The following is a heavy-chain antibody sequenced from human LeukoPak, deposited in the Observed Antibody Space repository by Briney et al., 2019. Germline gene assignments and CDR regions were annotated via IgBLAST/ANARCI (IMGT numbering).Heavy chain of an antibody. CDR1: GYTFSSYG. V-gene: IGHV1-18*01. CDR3: ARRSMTTALSHFDY. D-gene: IGHD4-17*01. J-gene: IGHJ4*02. CDR2: INVYNGNT. Sequence: AASVKVSCKASGYTFSSYGISWVRQAPGQGLECMGWINVYNGNTNYAQKVQNRVTMTTDTSTSTAFMELRSLRSDDTALYYCARRSMTTALSHFDYWGQGTLVTVSS.